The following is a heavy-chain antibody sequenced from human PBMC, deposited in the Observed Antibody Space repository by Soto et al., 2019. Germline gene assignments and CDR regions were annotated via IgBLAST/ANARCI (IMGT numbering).Heavy chain of an antibody. V-gene: IGHV3-7*01. CDR2: INQDGSEK. CDR3: ARQIRGLTPNWFDP. CDR1: GFTFGSFW. Sequence: EMQLVESGGDLVQPGGSLRLSCGVSGFTFGSFWMGWVRQAPGKGLEWVANINQDGSEKYYVDSVKGRFTISRDNPRNSLYLQMDTLRVEDTAVYFCARQIRGLTPNWFDPWGQGTLVSVSS. J-gene: IGHJ5*02.